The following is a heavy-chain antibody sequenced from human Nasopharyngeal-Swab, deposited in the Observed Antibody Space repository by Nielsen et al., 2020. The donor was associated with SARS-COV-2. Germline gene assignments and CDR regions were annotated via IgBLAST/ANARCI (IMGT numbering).Heavy chain of an antibody. CDR2: ISESGSA. D-gene: IGHD4-17*01. Sequence: SQTLSLTCAVHGGSFSGHLWNWIRHSPETGLEWIGEISESGSASFQPSLKGRVTISLDTSKIQFSLKMTSLTAADTAVYYCARGAESTTPHYVHYGLDVWGQGTTVTVSS. V-gene: IGHV4-34*01. CDR1: GGSFSGHL. CDR3: ARGAESTTPHYVHYGLDV. J-gene: IGHJ6*02.